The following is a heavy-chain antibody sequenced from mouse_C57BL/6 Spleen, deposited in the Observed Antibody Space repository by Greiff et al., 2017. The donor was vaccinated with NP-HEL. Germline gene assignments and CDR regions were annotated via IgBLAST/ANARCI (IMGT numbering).Heavy chain of an antibody. V-gene: IGHV1-15*01. CDR2: IDPETGGT. CDR3: TRRGLRRAPVSMDY. D-gene: IGHD2-2*01. J-gene: IGHJ4*01. CDR1: GYTFTDYE. Sequence: QVQLQQSGAELVRPGASVTLSCKASGYTFTDYEMHWVKQTPVHGLGWIGAIDPETGGTAYNQKFKGKAILTADKSSSTAYMELGSLTSEDSAVYYCTRRGLRRAPVSMDYWGQGTSVTVSS.